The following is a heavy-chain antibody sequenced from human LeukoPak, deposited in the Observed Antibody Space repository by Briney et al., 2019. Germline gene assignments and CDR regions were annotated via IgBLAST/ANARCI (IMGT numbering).Heavy chain of an antibody. Sequence: GGSLRLSCATSGFIFSGYYMSWIRQAPGKGLEWVSYISGSGNDISYADSVKGRFTISRDNAKGSLYLQMNSLRAADTAVYYCGTHAGRTGSDDLGQGTLVTVSS. D-gene: IGHD3/OR15-3a*01. V-gene: IGHV3-11*01. CDR2: ISGSGNDI. CDR1: GFIFSGYY. CDR3: GTHAGRTGSDD. J-gene: IGHJ4*02.